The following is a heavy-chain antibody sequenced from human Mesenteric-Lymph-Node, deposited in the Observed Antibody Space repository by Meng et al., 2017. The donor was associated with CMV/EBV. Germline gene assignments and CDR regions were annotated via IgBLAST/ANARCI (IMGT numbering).Heavy chain of an antibody. J-gene: IGHJ6*02. CDR2: SYNSGNT. V-gene: IGHV4-59*01. Sequence: SETLSLTCTVSGVSISSYYWSWIRQPPGKGLEWIGYSYNSGNTNYNPSLKSRVTISVDTSKKQLSLKLSSVTAADTAVYYCARDYGSGSYSGHYYGMDVWGQGTTVTVSS. D-gene: IGHD3-10*01. CDR3: ARDYGSGSYSGHYYGMDV. CDR1: GVSISSYY.